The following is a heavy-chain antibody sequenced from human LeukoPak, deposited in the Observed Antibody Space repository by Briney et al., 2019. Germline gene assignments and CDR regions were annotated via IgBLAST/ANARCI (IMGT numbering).Heavy chain of an antibody. D-gene: IGHD3-22*01. J-gene: IGHJ4*02. V-gene: IGHV1-69*06. CDR3: ARDSDSSGPYYFDY. CDR2: SIPIFGTA. Sequence: ASVTVSSKASAGTFTIYAISWVRQAPGQGLEWMGGSIPIFGTANYAQKFQGRVTITADKSTSTAYMELSSLRSEDTAVYYCARDSDSSGPYYFDYWGQGTLVTVSS. CDR1: AGTFTIYA.